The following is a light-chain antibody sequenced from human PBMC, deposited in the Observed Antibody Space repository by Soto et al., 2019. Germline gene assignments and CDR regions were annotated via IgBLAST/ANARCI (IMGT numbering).Light chain of an antibody. CDR3: QSYDSSLSALYV. V-gene: IGLV1-40*01. Sequence: QPVLTQPPSVSGAPGQRVTISCTGSSSNIGAGYDVHWYQQLPGTAPKLLIYGNSNRPSGVPDRFSGSKSGTSASLAITGLQAEDEADYYCQSYDSSLSALYVFGIGTKVTVL. CDR2: GNS. CDR1: SSNIGAGYD. J-gene: IGLJ1*01.